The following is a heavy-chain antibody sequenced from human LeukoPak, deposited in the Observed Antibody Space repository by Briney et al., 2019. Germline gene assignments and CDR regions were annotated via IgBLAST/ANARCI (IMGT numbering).Heavy chain of an antibody. CDR3: ARGPAAGIDTGHYDY. Sequence: SETLSLTCTVSGGPIRSYYWTWIRQPPGKGLEWIGRIYYTRSTTYNPSLKSRVTISVDTSKNQFSLKLTSVTAADTAVYYCARGPAAGIDTGHYDYWGQGTLVTVSS. V-gene: IGHV4-59*01. CDR2: IYYTRST. D-gene: IGHD6-13*01. CDR1: GGPIRSYY. J-gene: IGHJ4*02.